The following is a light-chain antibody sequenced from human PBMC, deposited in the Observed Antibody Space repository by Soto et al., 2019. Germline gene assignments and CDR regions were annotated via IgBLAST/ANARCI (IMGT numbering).Light chain of an antibody. CDR3: HQRSTWPFT. J-gene: IGKJ3*01. CDR2: DAS. V-gene: IGKV3-11*01. CDR1: QSISSY. Sequence: EIVLTQSPATLSLSPGERATLSCRASQSISSYLAWHQQKPDQAPRLLIYDASNRATGIPARFSGSGSGTDFTLTSSSLEPEDFAVYYCHQRSTWPFTFGPGTKVDIK.